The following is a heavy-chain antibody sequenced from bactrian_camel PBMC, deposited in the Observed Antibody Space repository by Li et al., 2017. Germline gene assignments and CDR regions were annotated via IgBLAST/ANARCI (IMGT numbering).Heavy chain of an antibody. CDR1: GITFSRHD. Sequence: VQLVKSGGGLVQPGESLRLSCVASGITFSRHDMSWVRQAPGKELEWVSVINSGGGIIYYADSVKGRCTISRDDTENMVWLQMNSLKPEDTAMYYCAARGPYCYTKLSVRDFTYWGQGTQVTVS. CDR2: INSGGGII. D-gene: IGHD2*01. J-gene: IGHJ6*01. V-gene: IGHV3S40*01. CDR3: AARGPYCYTKLSVRDFTY.